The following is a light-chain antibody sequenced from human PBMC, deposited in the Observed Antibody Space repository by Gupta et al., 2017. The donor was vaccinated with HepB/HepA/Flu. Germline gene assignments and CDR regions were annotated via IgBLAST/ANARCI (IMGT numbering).Light chain of an antibody. CDR2: DVS. J-gene: IGLJ2*01. V-gene: IGLV2-23*02. CDR1: SRDVGSYNL. CDR3: CSYAGSSTFGAV. Sequence: QSALTQPASVSGSPGQSITISCTGTSRDVGSYNLVSWYQQHPGKAPKLMIYDVSKRPSGVSNRFSGSKSGNTASLTISGLQAEDEADYYCCSYAGSSTFGAVFGGGTKLTVL.